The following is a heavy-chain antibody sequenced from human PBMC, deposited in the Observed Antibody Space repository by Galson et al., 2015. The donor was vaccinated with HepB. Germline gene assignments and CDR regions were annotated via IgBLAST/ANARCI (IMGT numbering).Heavy chain of an antibody. J-gene: IGHJ6*03. CDR1: EYTFTGYY. Sequence: SVKVSCKASEYTFTGYYMHWVRQAPGQGLEWMGWINPNSGGTNYAQKFQGRVTMTRDTSISTAYMELSRLRSDDTAVYYCARFVRPAAKGLYYYYMDVWGKGTTVTVSS. V-gene: IGHV1-2*02. CDR3: ARFVRPAAKGLYYYYMDV. CDR2: INPNSGGT. D-gene: IGHD3-16*02.